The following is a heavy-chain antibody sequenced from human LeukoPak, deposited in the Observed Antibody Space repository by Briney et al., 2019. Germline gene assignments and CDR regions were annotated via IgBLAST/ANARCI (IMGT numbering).Heavy chain of an antibody. D-gene: IGHD3-22*01. CDR2: ISGTDTTT. Sequence: AGGSRSFSGEAPGFPLSAYKMTWFRQAPGKGLEWVSYISGTDTTTYYADSVKGRFTISRDNARNSLYLQMNSLRAEDTALYYCTTLGYHLDSWGQGTLVTVSS. CDR1: GFPLSAYK. J-gene: IGHJ4*02. V-gene: IGHV3-48*03. CDR3: TTLGYHLDS.